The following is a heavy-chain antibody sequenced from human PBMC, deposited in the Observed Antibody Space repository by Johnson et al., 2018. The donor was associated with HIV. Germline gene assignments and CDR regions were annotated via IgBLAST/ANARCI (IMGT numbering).Heavy chain of an antibody. CDR2: ISSNGGST. J-gene: IGHJ3*01. V-gene: IGHV3-64*07. CDR3: ARGVTGYSYGT. CDR1: GFTFSSYA. Sequence: VQLVESGGGVVQPGRSLRLSCAASGFTFSSYAIHWVRQAPGQGLESVSAISSNGGSTSYEESGKGRFTISRDNSKNTLYLQMNSLRVEDTAVYYCARGVTGYSYGTWGQGTMVTVSS. D-gene: IGHD5-18*01.